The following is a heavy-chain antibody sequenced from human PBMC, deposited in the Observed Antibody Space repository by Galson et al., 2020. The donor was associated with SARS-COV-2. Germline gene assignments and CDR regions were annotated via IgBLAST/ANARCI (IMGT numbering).Heavy chain of an antibody. J-gene: IGHJ4*02. CDR2: INQDGSDK. V-gene: IGHV3-7*01. CDR1: GFTSNNYW. Sequence: GESLKISCAVSGFTSNNYWMTWVRQAPGKGLEWVANINQDGSDKNYVDSVKGRFTISRDNSKNSLFLQMNSLRAGDTAMYYCGGGRGWIFDYWGQGIPVIVSS. D-gene: IGHD6-19*01. CDR3: GGGRGWIFDY.